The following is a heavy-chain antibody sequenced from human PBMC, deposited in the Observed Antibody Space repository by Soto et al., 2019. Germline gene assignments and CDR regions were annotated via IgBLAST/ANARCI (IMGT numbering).Heavy chain of an antibody. D-gene: IGHD6-6*01. Sequence: GGSLRLSCAASGFTFSNFWMSWARQARGKGLEWVANIKGDGSVTQYVASVEGRFTISRDNAKYSLYLQMNSLRVEDTALYYCVIPTRSVRGMGVWGQGTTVTVSS. J-gene: IGHJ6*02. V-gene: IGHV3-7*03. CDR1: GFTFSNFW. CDR2: IKGDGSVT. CDR3: VIPTRSVRGMGV.